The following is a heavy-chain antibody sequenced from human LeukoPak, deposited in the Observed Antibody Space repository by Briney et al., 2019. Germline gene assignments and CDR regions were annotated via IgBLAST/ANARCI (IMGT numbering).Heavy chain of an antibody. CDR3: ARDGYSYGYAYYAFDI. CDR2: IYYSGST. J-gene: IGHJ3*02. D-gene: IGHD5-18*01. Sequence: SETLSLTCTVSGGSISSYYWSWIRQPPGKGLEWIGYIYYSGSTNYNPSLKSRVTISVDTSKNQFSLKLSSVTAADTAVYYCARDGYSYGYAYYAFDIWGQGTMVTVSS. V-gene: IGHV4-59*01. CDR1: GGSISSYY.